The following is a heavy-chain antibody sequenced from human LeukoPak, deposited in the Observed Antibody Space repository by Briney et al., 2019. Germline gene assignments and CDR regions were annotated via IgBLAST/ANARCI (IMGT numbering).Heavy chain of an antibody. CDR1: GGSISSYY. D-gene: IGHD6-13*01. CDR3: ARVFTAAAEDY. CDR2: IYYSGST. Sequence: SETLSLTCTVSGGSISSYYWSWIRQPPGKGLEWIGYIYYSGSTNYNPSLESRVTISVDTSKNQFSLKLSSVTAADTAVYYCARVFTAAAEDYWGQGTLVTVSS. V-gene: IGHV4-59*01. J-gene: IGHJ4*02.